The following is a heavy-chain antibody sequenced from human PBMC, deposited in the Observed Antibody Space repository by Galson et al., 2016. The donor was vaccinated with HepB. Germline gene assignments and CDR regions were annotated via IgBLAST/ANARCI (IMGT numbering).Heavy chain of an antibody. Sequence: SLRLSCAASGFTFRSYWMSWVRQAPGKGLEWVANIKQDGSEKYYVDSVKGRFTISRDNAKNSLYLQMNSLRTEDTAVYYCAGYGGNSVWGQGTLVTVSS. D-gene: IGHD4-23*01. CDR1: GFTFRSYW. CDR3: AGYGGNSV. CDR2: IKQDGSEK. J-gene: IGHJ4*02. V-gene: IGHV3-7*03.